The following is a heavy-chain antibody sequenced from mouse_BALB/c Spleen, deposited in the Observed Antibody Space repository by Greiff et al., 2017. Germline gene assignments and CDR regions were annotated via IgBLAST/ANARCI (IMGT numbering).Heavy chain of an antibody. D-gene: IGHD1-1*01. V-gene: IGHV14-4*02. CDR2: IDPENGDT. CDR1: GFNFKDYY. Sequence: EVQLQESGAELVRSGASVKLSCTASGFNFKDYYMHWVKQRPEQGLEWIGWIDPENGDTEYAPKFQGKATMTADTSSNTAYLQLSSLTSEDTAVYYCNGGIYYGSSYGYFDYWGQGTTLTVSS. CDR3: NGGIYYGSSYGYFDY. J-gene: IGHJ2*01.